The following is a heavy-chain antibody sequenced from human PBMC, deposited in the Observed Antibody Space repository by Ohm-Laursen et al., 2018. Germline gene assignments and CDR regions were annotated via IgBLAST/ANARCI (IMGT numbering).Heavy chain of an antibody. CDR2: IIPIFGTA. CDR1: GGTFSSYA. J-gene: IGHJ4*02. CDR3: AREADASSGWYGRLDY. Sequence: SSVKVSCNASGGTFSSYAISWVRQAPGQGLEWMGGIIPIFGTANYAQKFQGRVTITADKSTSTAYMELSSLRSEDTAVYYCAREADASSGWYGRLDYWGQGTLVTVSS. V-gene: IGHV1-69*06. D-gene: IGHD6-19*01.